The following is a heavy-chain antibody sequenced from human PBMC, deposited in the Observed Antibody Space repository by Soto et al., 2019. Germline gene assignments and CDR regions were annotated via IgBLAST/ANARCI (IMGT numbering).Heavy chain of an antibody. J-gene: IGHJ6*02. CDR2: IGTAGDT. CDR3: ARDLAYCSGGSCHYYGMDV. Sequence: LSLTCAASGFTFSSYDMHWVRQATGKGLEWVSAIGTAGDTYYPGSVQGRFTISREDAKNSLYLQMNSLRAEDTAVYYCARDLAYCSGGSCHYYGMDVWGQGTAVTVSS. D-gene: IGHD2-15*01. CDR1: GFTFSSYD. V-gene: IGHV3-13*01.